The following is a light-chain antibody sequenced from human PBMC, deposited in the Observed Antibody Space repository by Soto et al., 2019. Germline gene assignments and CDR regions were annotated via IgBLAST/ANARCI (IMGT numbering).Light chain of an antibody. CDR1: QSVSSN. CDR2: GAS. Sequence: EIVMTQSPATLSVSPGERATLSCRASQSVSSNLAWYQQKPGQAPRLLIYGASNRAAGIPARFSGSGSATDFTLTISSLEPEDFAVYYCQQRSNWITFGQGTRLEIK. J-gene: IGKJ5*01. V-gene: IGKV3-11*01. CDR3: QQRSNWIT.